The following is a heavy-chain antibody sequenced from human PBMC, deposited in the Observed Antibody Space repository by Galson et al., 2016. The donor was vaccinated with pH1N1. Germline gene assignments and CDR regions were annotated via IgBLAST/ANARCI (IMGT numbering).Heavy chain of an antibody. Sequence: SLRLSCAASGFTLSDYYMNWIRETPERGLEWLSSIGSSGNVAYADSVKSRFTIPRDNAQNSLLLQMDSLRVDDTALYYCSREWGIGAAGPLDSWGQGALVIVSS. D-gene: IGHD6-13*01. CDR3: SREWGIGAAGPLDS. J-gene: IGHJ4*02. CDR1: GFTLSDYY. CDR2: IGSSGNV. V-gene: IGHV3-11*01.